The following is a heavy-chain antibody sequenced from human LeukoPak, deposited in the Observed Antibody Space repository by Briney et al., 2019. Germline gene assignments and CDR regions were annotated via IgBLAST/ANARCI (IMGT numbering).Heavy chain of an antibody. Sequence: SETLSLTCTVSGYSISSGYYWGWIRQPPGKGLEWIGNIYHSGSTYSNPSLKSRVIISVDTSKNQFSLKLSSVTTADTAVYWCARGAFGVLLSAFDIWGQGTMVTVSS. V-gene: IGHV4-38-2*02. CDR3: ARGAFGVLLSAFDI. J-gene: IGHJ3*02. CDR2: IYHSGST. CDR1: GYSISSGYY. D-gene: IGHD3-3*01.